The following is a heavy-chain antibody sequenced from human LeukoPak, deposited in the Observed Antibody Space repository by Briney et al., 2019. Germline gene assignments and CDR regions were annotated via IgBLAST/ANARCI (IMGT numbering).Heavy chain of an antibody. V-gene: IGHV3-73*01. Sequence: GGSLRLSCAASGFTFSGSAMHWVRQASGKGLEWVGRIRGKGNSYATAYAASVKGRFTISRDDSKNTAYLQMNSLKTEDTAVYYCTSTEELAYCGGDCYSSFDSWGQGTLVTVSS. CDR1: GFTFSGSA. CDR2: IRGKGNSYAT. CDR3: TSTEELAYCGGDCYSSFDS. D-gene: IGHD2-21*02. J-gene: IGHJ4*02.